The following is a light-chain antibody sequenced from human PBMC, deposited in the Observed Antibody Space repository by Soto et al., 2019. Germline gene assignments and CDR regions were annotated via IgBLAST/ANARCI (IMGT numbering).Light chain of an antibody. CDR1: SSDVGGYNY. J-gene: IGLJ3*02. CDR2: EVS. V-gene: IGLV2-14*01. Sequence: QSALTQPASVSGYPGQSITSSCTGTSSDVGGYNYVSWYQQHPGKAPKLMIYEVSNRPSGVSNRFSGSKSGNTASLTISGLQAEDEADYYCSSYTSSSTWVFGGGTKVTVL. CDR3: SSYTSSSTWV.